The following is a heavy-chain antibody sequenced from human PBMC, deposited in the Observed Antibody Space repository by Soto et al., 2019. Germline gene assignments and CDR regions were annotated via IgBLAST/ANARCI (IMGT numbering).Heavy chain of an antibody. Sequence: SETLSLTCAVSGGSISSGGYSWSWIRQPPGKGLEWIGYIYHSGSTYYNPSLKSRVTISVDTAKNQFSLKLSSVTAADTAVYYCARQIRGRGSSWYYFDYWGQGIQVTVSS. V-gene: IGHV4-30-2*01. J-gene: IGHJ4*02. D-gene: IGHD6-13*01. CDR3: ARQIRGRGSSWYYFDY. CDR2: IYHSGST. CDR1: GGSISSGGYS.